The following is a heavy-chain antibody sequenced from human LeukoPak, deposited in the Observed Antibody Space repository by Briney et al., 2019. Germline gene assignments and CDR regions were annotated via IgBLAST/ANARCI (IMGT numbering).Heavy chain of an antibody. CDR3: ARGVFDITMVRGVIGWFDP. Sequence: PSETLSLTCTVSGGSISSYYWSWIRQPPGKGLEWIGYIYYSGSANYHPSLKSRVTISVDTSKNRFSLRLSSVTAADTAVYYCARGVFDITMVRGVIGWFDPWGQGTLVTVSS. CDR2: IYYSGSA. J-gene: IGHJ5*02. D-gene: IGHD3-10*01. V-gene: IGHV4-59*01. CDR1: GGSISSYY.